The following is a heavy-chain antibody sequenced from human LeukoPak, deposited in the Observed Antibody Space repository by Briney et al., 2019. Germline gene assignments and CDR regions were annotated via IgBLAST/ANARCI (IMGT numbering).Heavy chain of an antibody. J-gene: IGHJ4*02. D-gene: IGHD1-7*01. CDR1: GYTFTGYY. CDR2: INLNSGGT. CDR3: ARDGTGNDY. V-gene: IGHV1-2*02. Sequence: ASVKVSCKASGYTFTGYYIHWVRQAPGQGLEWMGWINLNSGGTNYAQKFQGRVTMTRDTSISTAYMELSRLRSDDTAVYYCARDGTGNDYWGQGTLVTVSS.